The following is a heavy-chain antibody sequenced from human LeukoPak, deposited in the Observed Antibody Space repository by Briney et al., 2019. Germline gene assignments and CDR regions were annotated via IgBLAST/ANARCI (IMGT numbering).Heavy chain of an antibody. Sequence: GGSLRLSCAASGFTFSDFYMTWIRQAPGKGLEWVSYISNRGTTIHYADSVRGRFTISRDNAKKSLYLQMNGLRAEDTAVYYCARSADRSGYFREITLYYFDYWGQGTLVTVS. CDR3: ARSADRSGYFREITLYYFDY. CDR1: GFTFSDFY. J-gene: IGHJ4*02. D-gene: IGHD3-22*01. CDR2: ISNRGTTI. V-gene: IGHV3-11*01.